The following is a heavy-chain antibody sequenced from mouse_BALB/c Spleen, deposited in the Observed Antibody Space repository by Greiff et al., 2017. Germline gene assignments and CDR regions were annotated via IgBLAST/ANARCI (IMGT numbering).Heavy chain of an antibody. CDR1: GFNIKDYY. CDR3: ARGGHGDY. J-gene: IGHJ2*01. CDR2: IDPANGNT. Sequence: EVQLQESGAELVRPGASVKLSCKASGFNIKDYYMHWVKQRPEQGLEWIGWIDPANGNTRYDPKFQGKASITADTTSNTAYLQLSSLTSEDTAVYYCARGGHGDYWGQGTTLTVSS. D-gene: IGHD1-2*01. V-gene: IGHV14-1*02.